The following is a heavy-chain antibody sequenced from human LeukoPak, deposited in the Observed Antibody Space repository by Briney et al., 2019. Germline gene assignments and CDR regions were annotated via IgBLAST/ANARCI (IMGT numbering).Heavy chain of an antibody. Sequence: GGSLRLSCAAFGFTFSSYGMHWVRQAPGKGLEWVAFIQYDGSDKFYADSEKGRFTISRDSSKNTLYLQMNSLRAEDTAVYYCAKDRKVSFRERSDYMDVWGKGTTVTVSS. CDR3: AKDRKVSFRERSDYMDV. D-gene: IGHD1-1*01. V-gene: IGHV3-30*02. CDR1: GFTFSSYG. CDR2: IQYDGSDK. J-gene: IGHJ6*03.